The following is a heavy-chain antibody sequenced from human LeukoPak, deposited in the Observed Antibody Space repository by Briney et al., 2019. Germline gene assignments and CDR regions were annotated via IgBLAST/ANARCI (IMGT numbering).Heavy chain of an antibody. CDR1: GYTFTSYY. D-gene: IGHD3-10*01. J-gene: IGHJ4*02. V-gene: IGHV1-46*03. CDR3: ARDPRAGSGDDY. CDR2: INPSGGST. Sequence: ASVKVSCKTSGYTFTSYYAHWVRQAPGQGLEWMGIINPSGGSTSYAQKFQGRVTMTRDTSTSTVCMELSSLRSEDTAVYYCARDPRAGSGDDYWGQGTLVTVSS.